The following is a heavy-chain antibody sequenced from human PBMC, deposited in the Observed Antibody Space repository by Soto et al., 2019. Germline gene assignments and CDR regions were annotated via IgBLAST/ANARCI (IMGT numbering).Heavy chain of an antibody. D-gene: IGHD3-9*01. J-gene: IGHJ4*02. Sequence: LRLSCAASGFSFSSYGMHWVRQAPGKGLEWVAIISYDGSNKYYADSVKGRFTISRDNSKNTLFLQMNSLKPEDTAVYYCAKGLGASTFDYWGQGTLVTVSS. CDR1: GFSFSSYG. CDR3: AKGLGASTFDY. CDR2: ISYDGSNK. V-gene: IGHV3-30*18.